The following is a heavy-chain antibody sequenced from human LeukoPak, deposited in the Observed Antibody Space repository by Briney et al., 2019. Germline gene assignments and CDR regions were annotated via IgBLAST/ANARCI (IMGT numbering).Heavy chain of an antibody. CDR2: IYSGGST. CDR1: GFTVSSNY. V-gene: IGHV3-53*01. Sequence: GGSLRLSCAASGFTVSSNYMSWVRQAPGKGLEWVSVIYSGGSTYYADSVKGRFTISRDNSKNTLYLQMNSLRAEDTAVYYCASEVSGWYYFDYWRQGTLVTVSS. J-gene: IGHJ4*02. CDR3: ASEVSGWYYFDY. D-gene: IGHD6-19*01.